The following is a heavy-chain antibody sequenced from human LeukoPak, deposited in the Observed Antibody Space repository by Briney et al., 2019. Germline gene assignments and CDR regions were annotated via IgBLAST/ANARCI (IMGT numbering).Heavy chain of an antibody. D-gene: IGHD1-7*01. CDR2: IYTSGST. J-gene: IGHJ5*02. Sequence: SETLSLTCTVSGGSISSYYWSWIRQPAGKGLEWIGRIYTSGSTNYNPSLKSRDTMSVDTSKNQFSLKLSSVTAADTAVYYCARGRGKLELRFNWFDPWGQGTLVTVSS. CDR1: GGSISSYY. CDR3: ARGRGKLELRFNWFDP. V-gene: IGHV4-4*07.